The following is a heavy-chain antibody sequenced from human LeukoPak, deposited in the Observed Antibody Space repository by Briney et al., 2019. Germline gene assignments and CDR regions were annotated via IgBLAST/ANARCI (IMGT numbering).Heavy chain of an antibody. V-gene: IGHV3-23*01. D-gene: IGHD3-10*01. CDR2: IYDDNT. Sequence: GGSLRLSCAASGFTVSAYAMAWVRQAPGKGLEWVATIYDDNTYYADSVKGRFAISTDNSKNALYLQMNSLRVEDTAVYFCAARKVRGVWFYLDYWGQGTLVTVSS. J-gene: IGHJ4*02. CDR3: AARKVRGVWFYLDY. CDR1: GFTVSAYA.